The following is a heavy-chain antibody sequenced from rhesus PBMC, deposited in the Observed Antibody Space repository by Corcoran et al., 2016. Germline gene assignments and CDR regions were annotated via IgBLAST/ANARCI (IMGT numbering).Heavy chain of an antibody. CDR3: ATGWNSPDY. D-gene: IGHD1-20*01. Sequence: EVQLVQSGAEVKKPGAAVKISCKASGYTFTDYYLHWVRQAPGKGPEWMGRVDHEDGETIHAQKFQDRVNITADTSTDTAYMELSSLRSEDTAFYYRATGWNSPDYWGQGVLVTVSS. J-gene: IGHJ4*01. V-gene: IGHV1-111*02. CDR1: GYTFTDYY. CDR2: VDHEDGET.